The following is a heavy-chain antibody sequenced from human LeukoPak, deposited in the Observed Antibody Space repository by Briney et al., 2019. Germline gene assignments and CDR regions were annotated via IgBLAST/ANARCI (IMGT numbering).Heavy chain of an antibody. V-gene: IGHV3-48*03. J-gene: IGHJ3*02. Sequence: PGGSLRLSCAASGFTFSSYEMNWVRQAPGKGLEWVSYISSSGSTIYYADSVKGRFTISRDNAKNSLYLQMNSLRAEDTAVYYCARVFPIIVGAIGAFDIWGQGTMVTVSS. D-gene: IGHD1-26*01. CDR2: ISSSGSTI. CDR1: GFTFSSYE. CDR3: ARVFPIIVGAIGAFDI.